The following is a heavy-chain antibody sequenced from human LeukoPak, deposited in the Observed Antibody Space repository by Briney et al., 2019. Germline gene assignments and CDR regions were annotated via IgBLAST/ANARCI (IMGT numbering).Heavy chain of an antibody. J-gene: IGHJ4*02. D-gene: IGHD2-21*02. CDR2: ISGSGDTI. V-gene: IGHV3-23*01. CDR3: ARGLSVLWGRLDY. Sequence: GGSLRLSCAASGLTFSSYGMSWVRQAPGRGLEWVSAISGSGDTIYYADSVKGRFTISRDNAKNSLYQQMNSLRAEDTAVYYCARGLSVLWGRLDYWGQGTLVTVSS. CDR1: GLTFSSYG.